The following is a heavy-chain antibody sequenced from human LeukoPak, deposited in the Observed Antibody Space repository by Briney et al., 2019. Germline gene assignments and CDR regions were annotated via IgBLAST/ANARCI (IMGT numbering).Heavy chain of an antibody. Sequence: PGGSLRLSCAASEFTFSSYGMSWVRQAPGKGLEWVSAISGSGGSTYHADSVKGRFTISRDNSKNTVYLQMNSLRGEDTAVYYCRDPFDYWGQGTLVTVSS. CDR1: EFTFSSYG. CDR2: ISGSGGST. V-gene: IGHV3-23*01. J-gene: IGHJ4*02. CDR3: RDPFDY.